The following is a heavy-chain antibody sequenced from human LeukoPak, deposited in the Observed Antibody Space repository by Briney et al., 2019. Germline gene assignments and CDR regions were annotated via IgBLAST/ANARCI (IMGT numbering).Heavy chain of an antibody. J-gene: IGHJ6*04. CDR3: AREERTVTTAWGMDV. CDR1: GGSISSGGYY. D-gene: IGHD4-17*01. Sequence: SQTLSLNCTVSGGSISSGGYYWSWIRQHPGKGLEWIGYIYYSGSTYYNPSLKSRVTISVDTSKNQFSLKLSSVTAADTAVYYCAREERTVTTAWGMDVWGKGTTVTVSS. V-gene: IGHV4-31*03. CDR2: IYYSGST.